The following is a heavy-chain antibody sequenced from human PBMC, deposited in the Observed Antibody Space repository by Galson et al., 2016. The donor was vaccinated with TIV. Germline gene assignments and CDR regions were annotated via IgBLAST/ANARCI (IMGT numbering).Heavy chain of an antibody. CDR2: VSTSGSTT. D-gene: IGHD3-10*01. CDR3: AKGKLGVFEY. Sequence: SLRLSCAASGFTFSSYAMSWVRQAPGKGLEWVSTVSTSGSTTYHADSVKGRFTISSDNSRETLYLQRNSLRTEDTALYYCAKGKLGVFEYWGPGTLVAVS. CDR1: GFTFSSYA. J-gene: IGHJ4*02. V-gene: IGHV3-23*01.